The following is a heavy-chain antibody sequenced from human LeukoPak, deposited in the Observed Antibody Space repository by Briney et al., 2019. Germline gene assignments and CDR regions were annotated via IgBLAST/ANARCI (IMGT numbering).Heavy chain of an antibody. J-gene: IGHJ4*02. D-gene: IGHD6-19*01. V-gene: IGHV4-39*07. CDR2: VYHSGST. CDR3: ARDRFVAVAGTSGGNFDY. CDR1: DGSISTSDYY. Sequence: SETLSLTCSVSDGSISTSDYYWTWIRQPPGKGLEWIGTVYHSGSTYYNVSLQSRVTISVDTSKNQFSLKLSSVTAADTAVYYCARDRFVAVAGTSGGNFDYWGQGTLVTVSS.